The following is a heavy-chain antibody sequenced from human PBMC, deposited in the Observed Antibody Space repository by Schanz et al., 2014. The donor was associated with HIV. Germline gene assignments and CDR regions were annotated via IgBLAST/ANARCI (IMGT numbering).Heavy chain of an antibody. V-gene: IGHV1-69*01. J-gene: IGHJ4*02. Sequence: QVQLVQSGAEVKKPGTSVKLSCTASGDTFNSYALNWVRQAPGQGLEWMGGIIPMLGTANFSQKFQGRVSINAAEFTNTADIDLSSLRSDDTAIYYCARSRYGDYPYYFDYWGQGTRVIVSS. D-gene: IGHD4-17*01. CDR3: ARSRYGDYPYYFDY. CDR1: GDTFNSYA. CDR2: IIPMLGTA.